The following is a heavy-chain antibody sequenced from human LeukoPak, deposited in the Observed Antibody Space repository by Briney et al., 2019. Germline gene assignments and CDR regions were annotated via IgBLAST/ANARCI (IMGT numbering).Heavy chain of an antibody. J-gene: IGHJ6*02. CDR3: ARDWRWKAVNYYYGMDV. CDR1: GFTVSSNY. CDR2: IYSGGST. Sequence: GGSLRLSCAASGFTVSSNYMSWVRQAPGKGLEWVSVIYSGGSTYYADSVKGRFTISRDNSKNTLYLQMNSLRAEDTAVCYCARDWRWKAVNYYYGMDVWGQGTTVTASS. D-gene: IGHD4-23*01. V-gene: IGHV3-66*02.